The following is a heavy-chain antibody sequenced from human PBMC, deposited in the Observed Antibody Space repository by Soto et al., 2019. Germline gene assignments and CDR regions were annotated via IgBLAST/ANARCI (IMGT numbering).Heavy chain of an antibody. Sequence: EVQLVESGGGLVQPGGSLRLSCAASGVTFSTYWIHWVRQVPGKGLVWVSHINTDGTSTRYADSVKGRFTISRDHAQNTVYLQLNSLRAEDTAVYYCAFSGGYPFDYWGQVTLVTVSS. V-gene: IGHV3-74*01. CDR1: GVTFSTYW. D-gene: IGHD1-26*01. J-gene: IGHJ4*02. CDR2: INTDGTST. CDR3: AFSGGYPFDY.